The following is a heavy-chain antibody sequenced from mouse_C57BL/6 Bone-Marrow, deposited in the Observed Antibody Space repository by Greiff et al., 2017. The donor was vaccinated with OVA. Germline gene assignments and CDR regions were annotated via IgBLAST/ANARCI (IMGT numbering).Heavy chain of an antibody. Sequence: EVKLVESGGGLVQPKGSLKLSCAASGFSFNTYAMNWVRQAPGKGLEWVARIRSKSNNYATYYADSVKDRFTISRDDSESMLYLQMNNLKTEDTAMYYCVRQSPYWYFDVWGTGTTVTVSS. V-gene: IGHV10-1*01. CDR1: GFSFNTYA. CDR2: IRSKSNNYAT. CDR3: VRQSPYWYFDV. J-gene: IGHJ1*03.